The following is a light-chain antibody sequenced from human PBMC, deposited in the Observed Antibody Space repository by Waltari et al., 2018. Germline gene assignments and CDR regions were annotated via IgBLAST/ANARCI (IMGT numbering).Light chain of an antibody. J-gene: IGLJ1*01. CDR3: VAWDDSLNGPV. CDR1: SSNIGSNT. CDR2: RNK. Sequence: QSVLTQPPSASGTPGQRVTISCSGSSSNIGSNTVNWYQQLPGTAPKLLIYRNKRRPSGVPDRFSGSKSGTSAALAISGLQSEDEADYYCVAWDDSLNGPVFGTGTKVTVL. V-gene: IGLV1-44*01.